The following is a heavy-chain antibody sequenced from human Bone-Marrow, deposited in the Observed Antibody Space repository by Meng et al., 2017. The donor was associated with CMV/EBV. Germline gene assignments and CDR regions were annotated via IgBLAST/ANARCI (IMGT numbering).Heavy chain of an antibody. CDR2: ISLNSGSI. D-gene: IGHD3-3*01. CDR1: GFTFADYA. V-gene: IGHV3-9*01. Sequence: GGSLRLSCAASGFTFADYAMHWVRQAPGKGLEWVSGISLNSGSIGYADSVKGRFTISRDNAKNSLYLQMNSLRAEDTALYYCAKLSGRYDFWSGYYYDYWGQGTLVTVSS. CDR3: AKLSGRYDFWSGYYYDY. J-gene: IGHJ4*02.